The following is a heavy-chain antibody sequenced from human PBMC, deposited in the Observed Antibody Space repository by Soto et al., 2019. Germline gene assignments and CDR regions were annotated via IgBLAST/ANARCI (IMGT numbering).Heavy chain of an antibody. Sequence: GGSLRLSCAASGFTFSNAWMSWVRQAPGKGLEWVGRIKSKTDGGTTDYAAPVKGRFTISRDDSKNTLYLQMNSLKHEDTAVYYCTTVSGSCGDYYIYSWGQRTLVTLXS. CDR3: TTVSGSCGDYYIYS. V-gene: IGHV3-15*01. J-gene: IGHJ4*02. CDR2: IKSKTDGGTT. D-gene: IGHD4-17*01. CDR1: GFTFSNAW.